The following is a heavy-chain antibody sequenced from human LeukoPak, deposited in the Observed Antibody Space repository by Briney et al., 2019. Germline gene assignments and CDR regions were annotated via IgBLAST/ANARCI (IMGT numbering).Heavy chain of an antibody. CDR1: GYTFSSYY. V-gene: IGHV1-46*01. CDR3: ARNYYDTAGHFGY. CDR2: INPSGGAT. J-gene: IGHJ4*02. D-gene: IGHD3-22*01. Sequence: ASVKVSCKASGYTFSSYYFHWVRQAPGQGLEWVGLINPSGGATSFAQKFRGRVTMTMDMSTDIVFMELSSLRSDDTAVYFCARNYYDTAGHFGYWGQGTLVTVSS.